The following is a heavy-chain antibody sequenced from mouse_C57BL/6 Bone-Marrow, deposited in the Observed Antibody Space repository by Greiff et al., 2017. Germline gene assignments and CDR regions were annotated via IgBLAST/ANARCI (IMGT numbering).Heavy chain of an antibody. J-gene: IGHJ3*01. V-gene: IGHV1-81*01. D-gene: IGHD1-1*01. CDR2: IYPRSGNT. CDR3: ARSLYYGSSSWVAY. Sequence: QVQLQQSGAELARPGASVKLSCKASGYTFTSSGISWVKQRTGQGLEWIGEIYPRSGNTYYNEKFKGKATLTADKSSSTADMELRSLTSEDSAVYFCARSLYYGSSSWVAYWGQGTLVTVSA. CDR1: GYTFTSSG.